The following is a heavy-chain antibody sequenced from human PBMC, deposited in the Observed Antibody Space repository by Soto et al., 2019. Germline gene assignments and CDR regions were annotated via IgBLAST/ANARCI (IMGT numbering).Heavy chain of an antibody. CDR2: INSDGGST. CDR1: GFTFSSYW. Sequence: PGGSLRLSCVASGFTFSSYWMHWVRQAPGKGLTWVSRINSDGGSTSYADSVKGRFTISRDNAKNTLYLQMNSLRAEDTAVYYCARKKRGSYGTDYWGQGTLVTVSS. J-gene: IGHJ4*02. CDR3: ARKKRGSYGTDY. D-gene: IGHD1-26*01. V-gene: IGHV3-74*01.